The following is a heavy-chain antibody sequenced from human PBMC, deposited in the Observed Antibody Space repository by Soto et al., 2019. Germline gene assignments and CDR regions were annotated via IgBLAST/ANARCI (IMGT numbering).Heavy chain of an antibody. CDR1: GFTFSSYG. J-gene: IGHJ4*02. Sequence: QVQLVESGGGVVQPGRSLRLSCAASGFTFSSYGMHWVRQAPGKGLEWVTVISNDGSNKYYADSVKGRFTISRDNSKNKLYLQLNSLRDEDTAVYYCAKDLGGLVYTFDYWGQGTLVTVSS. CDR3: AKDLGGLVYTFDY. CDR2: ISNDGSNK. V-gene: IGHV3-30*18. D-gene: IGHD6-19*01.